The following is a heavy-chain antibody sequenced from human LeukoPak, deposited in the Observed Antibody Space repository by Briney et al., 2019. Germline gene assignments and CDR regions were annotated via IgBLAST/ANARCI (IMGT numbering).Heavy chain of an antibody. J-gene: IGHJ4*02. CDR3: AREDYQLLNFDY. Sequence: SETLSLTCTVSGGSISSSSCYWGWIRQPPGKGLEWIGSIYYSGSTYYNPSLKSRVTISVDTSKNQFSLKLSSVTAADTAVYYCAREDYQLLNFDYWGQGTLVTVSS. D-gene: IGHD2-2*01. CDR2: IYYSGST. CDR1: GGSISSSSCY. V-gene: IGHV4-39*02.